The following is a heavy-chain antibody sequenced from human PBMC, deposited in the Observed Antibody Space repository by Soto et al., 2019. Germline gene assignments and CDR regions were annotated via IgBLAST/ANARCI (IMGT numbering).Heavy chain of an antibody. CDR2: INAGNGNT. D-gene: IGHD6-19*01. CDR3: AVSLFGIAVAAPIDY. V-gene: IGHV1-3*01. J-gene: IGHJ4*02. Sequence: GASVKVSCKASGYTFTSYAMHWGRQAPGQRLEWMGWINAGNGNTKYSQKFQGRVTITRDTSASTAYMELSSLRSEDTAVYYCAVSLFGIAVAAPIDYWGQGTLVTVSS. CDR1: GYTFTSYA.